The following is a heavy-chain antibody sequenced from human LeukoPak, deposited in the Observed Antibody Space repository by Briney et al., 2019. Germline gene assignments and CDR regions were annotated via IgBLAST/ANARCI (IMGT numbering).Heavy chain of an antibody. D-gene: IGHD3-3*02. CDR2: ITPKSGDT. Sequence: ASVKVSCKASGYTFSDFYIHWVRQAPGQGLEYVGWITPKSGDTYSPQRFQGRVTMTRDASISTAYMDLSSLRSDDTAVYLCARVRLAGVRAWAYWGQGTLVTVSS. CDR3: ARVRLAGVRAWAY. V-gene: IGHV1-2*02. J-gene: IGHJ4*02. CDR1: GYTFSDFY.